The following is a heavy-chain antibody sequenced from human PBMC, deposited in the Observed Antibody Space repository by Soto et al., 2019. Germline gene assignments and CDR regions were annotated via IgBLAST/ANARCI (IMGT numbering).Heavy chain of an antibody. D-gene: IGHD1-1*01. CDR3: ARSNWNAPFDY. CDR1: GGSISSYY. V-gene: IGHV4-59*01. Sequence: QVQLQESGPGLVKPSETLSLTCTVSGGSISSYYWSWIRQPPGKGLEWIGYIYYSGSTNYNPSLKSRLTISVDTSKNQFSLKLSSVTAADTAVYYCARSNWNAPFDYWGQGTLVTVSS. CDR2: IYYSGST. J-gene: IGHJ4*02.